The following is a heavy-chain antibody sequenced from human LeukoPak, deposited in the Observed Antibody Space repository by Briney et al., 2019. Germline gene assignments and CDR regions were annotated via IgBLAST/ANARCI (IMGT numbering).Heavy chain of an antibody. D-gene: IGHD3-3*01. CDR1: GFIFSSYS. CDR2: ISSSSIHI. CDR3: ARGNDFWSGYYWVNFDY. V-gene: IGHV3-21*01. Sequence: PGGSLRLSCVASGFIFSSYSVNWVRQAPGKGLEWVSSISSSSIHISYADSVTGRFTISRDNAKNSLYLQMNSLRAEDTAVYYCARGNDFWSGYYWVNFDYWGQGTLVTVPS. J-gene: IGHJ4*02.